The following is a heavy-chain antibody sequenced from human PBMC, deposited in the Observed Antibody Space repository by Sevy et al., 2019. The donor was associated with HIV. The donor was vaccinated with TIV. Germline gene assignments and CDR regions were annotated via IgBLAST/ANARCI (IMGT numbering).Heavy chain of an antibody. D-gene: IGHD5-12*01. V-gene: IGHV4-59*01. J-gene: IGHJ5*02. CDR1: GGPISSYY. CDR2: IHYTGSS. CDR3: ARAPPVRSGDDSLNWFDP. Sequence: SETLSLTCTVSGGPISSYYWSWLRQPPGKGLQYIGYIHYTGSSNYNPSLKSQVTISLDTSKNQFSLKLTSVTAADTAVYYCARAPPVRSGDDSLNWFDPWGQGTLVTVSS.